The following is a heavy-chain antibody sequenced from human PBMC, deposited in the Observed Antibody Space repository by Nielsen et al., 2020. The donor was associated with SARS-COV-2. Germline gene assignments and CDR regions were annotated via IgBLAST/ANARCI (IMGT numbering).Heavy chain of an antibody. CDR3: ARATMTDADAFDI. Sequence: SETLSLTCTVSGGSISNYYWSWIRQPPGKGLEWIGYIYYSGATRYNPSLNSRVTISLHTSEKQFSLKLRSVTAADTAVYYCARATMTDADAFDIWGQGAMVSVSS. CDR1: GGSISNYY. CDR2: IYYSGAT. D-gene: IGHD5-12*01. V-gene: IGHV4-59*08. J-gene: IGHJ3*02.